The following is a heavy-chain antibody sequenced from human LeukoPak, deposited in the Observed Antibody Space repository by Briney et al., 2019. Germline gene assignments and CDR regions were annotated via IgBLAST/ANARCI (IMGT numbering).Heavy chain of an antibody. CDR1: GYTFTIYD. V-gene: IGHV1-8*01. Sequence: ASVKVSCKASGYTFTIYDINWVRQATGQGLEWMGCMNPISGNTGYAQKFQGRVTMTRKTSISTAYMELRSLRSEDKAVYYCARGIGMLFDWPLDYYYYYGMDVWGQGTTVTVSS. CDR2: MNPISGNT. CDR3: ARGIGMLFDWPLDYYYYYGMDV. J-gene: IGHJ6*02. D-gene: IGHD3-9*01.